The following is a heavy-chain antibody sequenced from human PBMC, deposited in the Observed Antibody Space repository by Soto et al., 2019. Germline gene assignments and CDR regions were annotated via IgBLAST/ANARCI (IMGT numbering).Heavy chain of an antibody. V-gene: IGHV1-69*13. CDR2: IIPIFGTA. CDR1: GGTFSSYA. Sequence: ASVKVSCKASGGTFSSYAISWVRQAPGQGLEWMGGIIPIFGTANYAQKFQGRVTITADESTSTAYMELSSLRSEDTAVYYCARGRISSSWTPDTPGAGYYGMDVWGQGTTVTVSS. CDR3: ARGRISSSWTPDTPGAGYYGMDV. J-gene: IGHJ6*02. D-gene: IGHD6-13*01.